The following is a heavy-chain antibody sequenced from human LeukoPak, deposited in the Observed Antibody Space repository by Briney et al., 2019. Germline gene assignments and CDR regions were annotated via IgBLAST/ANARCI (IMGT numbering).Heavy chain of an antibody. CDR2: INHSGST. J-gene: IGHJ4*02. Sequence: SKTLSLTCAVYGGSFSGYYWSLIRQPPGKGLEWIGEINHSGSTNYNPSLKSRVTISVDTSKNQFSLKLSSVTAADTAVYYCARAPLLRSSSVYYFDYWGQGTLVTVSS. CDR3: ARAPLLRSSSVYYFDY. D-gene: IGHD3-3*01. CDR1: GGSFSGYY. V-gene: IGHV4-34*01.